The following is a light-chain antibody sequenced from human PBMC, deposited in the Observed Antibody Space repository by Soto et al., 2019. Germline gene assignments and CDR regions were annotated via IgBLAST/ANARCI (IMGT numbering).Light chain of an antibody. Sequence: QSVLTQRPSVSGAPGQRVTISCTGSSSNIGAGYDVHWYQQLPGTAPKLLIYGNSNRPSGVPDRFSGSKSGTSASLAITGLQAEDEADYYCQSYDSSLSGWVFGNGTKLTVL. V-gene: IGLV1-40*01. CDR3: QSYDSSLSGWV. CDR1: SSNIGAGYD. J-gene: IGLJ1*01. CDR2: GNS.